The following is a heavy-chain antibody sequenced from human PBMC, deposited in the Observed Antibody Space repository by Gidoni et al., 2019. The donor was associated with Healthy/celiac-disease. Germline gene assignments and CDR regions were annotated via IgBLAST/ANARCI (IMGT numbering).Heavy chain of an antibody. CDR1: GYSFTSYW. CDR2: IYPGDSDT. J-gene: IGHJ4*02. Sequence: EVQLVQSGAEVTKPGESLKISCKGSGYSFTSYWIGWVRQMPGKGLEWMGIIYPGDSDTRYSPSFQGQVTISADKSISTAYLQWSSLKASDTAMYYCARLCEGSIAAAGPDYWGQGTLVTVSS. V-gene: IGHV5-51*01. CDR3: ARLCEGSIAAAGPDY. D-gene: IGHD6-13*01.